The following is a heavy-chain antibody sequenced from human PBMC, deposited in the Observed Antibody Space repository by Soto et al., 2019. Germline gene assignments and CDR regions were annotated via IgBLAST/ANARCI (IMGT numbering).Heavy chain of an antibody. CDR1: GFTVSSNY. Sequence: PGGSLRLSCAASGFTVSSNYMSWVRQAPGKGLEWVSVIYSGGSTYYADSVKGRFTISRDNSKNTLYLQMNSLRAEDTAVYYCALSPYSSSWYVDYWGQGTLVTVSS. V-gene: IGHV3-66*01. J-gene: IGHJ4*02. CDR3: ALSPYSSSWYVDY. D-gene: IGHD6-13*01. CDR2: IYSGGST.